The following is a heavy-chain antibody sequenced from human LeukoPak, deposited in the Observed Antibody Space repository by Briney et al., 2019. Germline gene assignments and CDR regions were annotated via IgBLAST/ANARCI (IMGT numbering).Heavy chain of an antibody. Sequence: PSETLSLTCTVSGGSISSYYWSWIRQPPGKGLEWIGYIYYSGSTNYNPSLKSRVTISVDTSKNQFSLKLGSVTAADTAVYYCARADYYGSGSYQLFDYWGQGTLVTVSS. J-gene: IGHJ4*02. V-gene: IGHV4-59*01. D-gene: IGHD3-10*01. CDR1: GGSISSYY. CDR3: ARADYYGSGSYQLFDY. CDR2: IYYSGST.